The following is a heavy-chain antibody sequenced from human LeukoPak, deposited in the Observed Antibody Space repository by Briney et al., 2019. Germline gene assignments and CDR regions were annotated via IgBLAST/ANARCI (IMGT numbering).Heavy chain of an antibody. D-gene: IGHD3-22*01. Sequence: GGSLRLSCAASGFTFSSYGMHWVRQAPGKGLEWVAFIRYDGSNKYYADSVKGRFTISRDNSKNTLYLQMNSLRAEDTAVYYCAKVGGYYYRLHSYYYYYYMDVWGKGTTVTVSS. CDR3: AKVGGYYYRLHSYYYYYYMDV. V-gene: IGHV3-30*02. J-gene: IGHJ6*03. CDR2: IRYDGSNK. CDR1: GFTFSSYG.